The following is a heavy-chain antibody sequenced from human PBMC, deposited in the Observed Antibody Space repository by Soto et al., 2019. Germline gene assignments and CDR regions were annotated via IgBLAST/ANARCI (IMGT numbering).Heavy chain of an antibody. Sequence: QVQLQESGPGLVKPSETLSLTCTVSGGSIYRSGYYWGWIRQPPGRGLEWIGYVMHNGNTHYNPSFTSRVKISVDLSKNEFSLMLRSVTAADTALYYCAREGQMPQHFGMDVWGQGIQVTVSS. CDR1: GGSIYRSGYY. D-gene: IGHD3-3*01. CDR2: VMHNGNT. CDR3: AREGQMPQHFGMDV. J-gene: IGHJ6*02. V-gene: IGHV4-61*08.